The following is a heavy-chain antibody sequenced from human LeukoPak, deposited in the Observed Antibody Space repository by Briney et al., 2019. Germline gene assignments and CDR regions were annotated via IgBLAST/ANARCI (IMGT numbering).Heavy chain of an antibody. CDR1: GFTFYIYA. CDR2: ISKSGDNT. CDR3: AKDTSSGWLDY. D-gene: IGHD6-19*01. J-gene: IGHJ4*02. V-gene: IGHV3-23*01. Sequence: GGSLRLSCAASGFTFYIYAMSWVRQAPGKGLEWISGISKSGDNTRYADSVKGRFTISRDNSKNMLYLQMNSLRAEDTAVYYCAKDTSSGWLDYWGQGTLVTVSS.